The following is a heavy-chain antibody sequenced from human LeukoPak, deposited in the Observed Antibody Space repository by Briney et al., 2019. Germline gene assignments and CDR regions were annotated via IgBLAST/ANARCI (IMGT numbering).Heavy chain of an antibody. J-gene: IGHJ4*02. CDR1: GFTFSDYY. V-gene: IGHV3-11*01. CDR2: ISSSGSTI. CDR3: ARVQPHYYDSSGYPPDY. Sequence: GGSLRLSCAASGFTFSDYYMSCIRQPPGKRLEWVSYISSSGSTIYYADSVKGRFTISRDNAKNSLYLQMNSLRAEDTAVYYCARVQPHYYDSSGYPPDYWGQGTLVTVSS. D-gene: IGHD3-22*01.